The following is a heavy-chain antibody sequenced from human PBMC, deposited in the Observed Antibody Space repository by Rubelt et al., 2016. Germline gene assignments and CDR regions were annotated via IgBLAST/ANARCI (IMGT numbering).Heavy chain of an antibody. V-gene: IGHV1-18*01. CDR3: ARERDDYGDY. Sequence: QVQLVQSGAEVKKPGASVKVSCKASGYTFTSYGISWVRQAPGQGLEWMGWISAYHGNTNSAQKLQGRFPMTADTSTSTAYMELRSLRSDDPAVYYCARERDDYGDYWGQGTLVTVSS. D-gene: IGHD5-24*01. J-gene: IGHJ4*02. CDR2: ISAYHGNT. CDR1: GYTFTSYG.